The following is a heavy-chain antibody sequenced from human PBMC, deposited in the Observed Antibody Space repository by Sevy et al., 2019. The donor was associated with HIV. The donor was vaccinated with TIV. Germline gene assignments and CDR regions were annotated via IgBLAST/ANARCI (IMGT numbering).Heavy chain of an antibody. CDR3: ARDGYCGGDCYSNGAFDI. CDR1: GGSISRGGYY. CDR2: IYYSGST. J-gene: IGHJ3*02. V-gene: IGHV4-31*03. D-gene: IGHD2-21*02. Sequence: SETLSLTCTVSGGSISRGGYYWSWIRQHPGKGLEWIGYIYYSGSTYYNPSLKSRVTISVDTSKNQFSLKLSSVTAADTAVYYCARDGYCGGDCYSNGAFDIWGQGTMVTVSS.